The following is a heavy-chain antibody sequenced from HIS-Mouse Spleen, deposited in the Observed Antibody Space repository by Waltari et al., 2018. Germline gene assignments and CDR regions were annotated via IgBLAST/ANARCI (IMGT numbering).Heavy chain of an antibody. J-gene: IGHJ2*01. CDR2: IYYSGST. D-gene: IGHD6-13*01. V-gene: IGHV4-39*07. CDR3: AREIPYSSSWYDWYFDL. Sequence: QLQLQESGPGLVKPSETLSLTCTVPGGSTSISSYYWGWIRQPPGKGLEWIGSIYYSGSTYYNPSLKSRVTISVDTSKNQFSLKLSSVTAADTAVYYCAREIPYSSSWYDWYFDLWGRGTLVTVSS. CDR1: GGSTSISSYY.